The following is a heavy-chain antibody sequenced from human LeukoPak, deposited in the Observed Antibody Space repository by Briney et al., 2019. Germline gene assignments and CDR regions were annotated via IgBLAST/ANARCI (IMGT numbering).Heavy chain of an antibody. CDR1: RFTFGSYS. CDR3: VSGLVPAVSYYFDY. D-gene: IGHD2-2*01. V-gene: IGHV3-48*04. J-gene: IGHJ4*02. Sequence: PGGSLRLSCAASRFTFGSYSMNWVRQAPGKGLEWVSYISSSSSTIYYADSVKGRFTISRDNAKNSLYLQMNSLRAEDTAVYYCVSGLVPAVSYYFDYWGQGTLVTVSS. CDR2: ISSSSSTI.